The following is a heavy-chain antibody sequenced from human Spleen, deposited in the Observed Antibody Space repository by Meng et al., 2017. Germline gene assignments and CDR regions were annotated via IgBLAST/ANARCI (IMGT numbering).Heavy chain of an antibody. CDR2: MNPINGNT. Sequence: QVQLVQSGAEVKKPGASVKVSCKASGYTYTDYQTDWVRQAPGQGLEWMGWMNPINGNTGYAQKFQGRVAMTRNTSITTAYMELSSLRSEDTAVYYCARFCRSSSCPDYWGHGTLVTVSS. CDR1: GYTYTDYQ. D-gene: IGHD2-2*01. J-gene: IGHJ4*01. CDR3: ARFCRSSSCPDY. V-gene: IGHV1-8*02.